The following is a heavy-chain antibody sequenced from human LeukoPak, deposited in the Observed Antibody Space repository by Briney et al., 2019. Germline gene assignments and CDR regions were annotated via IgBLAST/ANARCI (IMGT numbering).Heavy chain of an antibody. CDR1: GGSINTTY. V-gene: IGHV4-59*01. J-gene: IGHJ3*02. CDR3: ASGGYSYGLDAFDI. CDR2: IHYSGST. D-gene: IGHD5-18*01. Sequence: SETLSLTCSVSGGSINTTYWSWIRQPPGKGLEWIGNIHYSGSTNYNSSLNSRVSISVDTSKNQFSLKMISVTTADTAVYYCASGGYSYGLDAFDIWGQGTMDTVSS.